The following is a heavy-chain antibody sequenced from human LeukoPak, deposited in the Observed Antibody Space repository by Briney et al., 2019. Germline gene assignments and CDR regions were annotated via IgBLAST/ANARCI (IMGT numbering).Heavy chain of an antibody. CDR1: GFTFSSYG. CDR3: AKGGPTGDLRSPGRDW. CDR2: IRYDGSNK. Sequence: RPGGSLRLSCAASGFTFSSYGMHWVRQAPGKGLEWVAFIRYDGSNKYYADSVKGRFTISRDDSMNTLYPQMNSLRAEDTALYYCAKGGPTGDLRSPGRDWWGQGTLVTVSS. J-gene: IGHJ4*02. D-gene: IGHD7-27*01. V-gene: IGHV3-30*02.